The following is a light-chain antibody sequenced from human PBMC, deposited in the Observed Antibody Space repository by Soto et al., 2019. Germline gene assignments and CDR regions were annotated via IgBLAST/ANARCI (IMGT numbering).Light chain of an antibody. CDR1: QRIANS. V-gene: IGKV3-11*02. Sequence: EIVLTQSPATLSLSPGERATLSCRASQRIANSLAWYQQKPGQAPRLLIYDASNRATGIPARFSVSGSGRDFTLTISSLEPEDAAIYYCQQRTNWPPPSFTFGPGTKVDIK. CDR3: QQRTNWPPPSFT. J-gene: IGKJ3*01. CDR2: DAS.